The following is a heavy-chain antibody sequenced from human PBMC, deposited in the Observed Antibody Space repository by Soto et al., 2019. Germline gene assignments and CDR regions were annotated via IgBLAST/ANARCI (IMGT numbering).Heavy chain of an antibody. J-gene: IGHJ4*02. CDR1: GYTFTGYY. CDR3: ARHCSSTSCYYFDY. V-gene: IGHV1-2*04. Sequence: ASVKVSCKASGYTFTGYYMHWVRQAPGQGLEWMGWINPNSGGTNYAQKFQGWVTMTRDTSISTAYMELSRLRSDDTAVYYCARHCSSTSCYYFDYWGQGTLVTVSS. CDR2: INPNSGGT. D-gene: IGHD2-2*01.